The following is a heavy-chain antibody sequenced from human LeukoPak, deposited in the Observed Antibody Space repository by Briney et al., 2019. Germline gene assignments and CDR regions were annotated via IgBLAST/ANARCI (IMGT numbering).Heavy chain of an antibody. CDR2: IWYDGSNT. CDR3: AREGVLYYGSGSYYVPGGLCY. D-gene: IGHD3-10*01. CDR1: GFTFSSYG. V-gene: IGHV3-33*01. J-gene: IGHJ4*02. Sequence: HPGGSLRLSCAASGFTFSSYGMHWVRQAPGKGLEWVAGIWYDGSNTYYAGSVKGRFTISRDNSKNTLYLQMNSLRAEDTAVYYCAREGVLYYGSGSYYVPGGLCYWGQGTLVTVSS.